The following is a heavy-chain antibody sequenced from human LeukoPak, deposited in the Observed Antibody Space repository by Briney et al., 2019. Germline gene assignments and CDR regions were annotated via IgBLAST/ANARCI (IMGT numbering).Heavy chain of an antibody. D-gene: IGHD6-6*01. CDR1: GFTFSSYW. J-gene: IGHJ6*02. Sequence: GGSLRLSCAASGFTFSSYWMYWVRQAPGKGLEWVANIKQDGSEKYYVDSVKGRFTISRDNARNSLFLQMNSLRAEDTALYYCAAVVEYSSSSIFYYGMDVWGQGTPVTVSS. CDR2: IKQDGSEK. CDR3: AAVVEYSSSSIFYYGMDV. V-gene: IGHV3-7*05.